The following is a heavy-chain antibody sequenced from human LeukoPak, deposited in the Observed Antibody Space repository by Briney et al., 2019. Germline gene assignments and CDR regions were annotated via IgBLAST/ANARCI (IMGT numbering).Heavy chain of an antibody. J-gene: IGHJ5*02. CDR3: ARHIVVPAARGGYNWFDP. V-gene: IGHV5-51*01. Sequence: GESLKISCKGSGYSFTSYWIGWVRQMPGEGLEWMGIIYPGDSDTRYSPSFQGQVTISADKSISTAYLQWSSLKASDTAMYYCARHIVVPAARGGYNWFDPWGQGTLVTVSS. CDR1: GYSFTSYW. CDR2: IYPGDSDT. D-gene: IGHD2-2*01.